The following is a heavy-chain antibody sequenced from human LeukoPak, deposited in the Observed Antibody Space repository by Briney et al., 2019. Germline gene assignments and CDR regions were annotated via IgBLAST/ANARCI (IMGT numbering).Heavy chain of an antibody. Sequence: PGGSLRLSCAASGFTFSDYYMSWIRQAPGKGLEWVSYISSSGSTIYYADSVKGRFTISRDNAKNSLYLQMNSLRAEDTAVYYCAREGAGGILTGYSEGGYFDYWGQGTLVTVSS. CDR1: GFTFSDYY. D-gene: IGHD3-9*01. V-gene: IGHV3-11*01. CDR3: AREGAGGILTGYSEGGYFDY. J-gene: IGHJ4*02. CDR2: ISSSGSTI.